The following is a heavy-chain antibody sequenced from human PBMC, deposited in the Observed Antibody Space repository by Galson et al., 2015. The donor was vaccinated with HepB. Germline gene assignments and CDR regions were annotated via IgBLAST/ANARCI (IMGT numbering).Heavy chain of an antibody. J-gene: IGHJ4*02. CDR1: GFTFSSYA. CDR3: AKGVVGATGGFDY. CDR2: ISGSGGST. V-gene: IGHV3-23*01. Sequence: SLRLSCAASGFTFSSYAMSWVRQAPGKGLEWVSAISGSGGSTYYADSVKGRFTISRDNSKNTLYLQMNSLRAEDTAVYYCAKGVVGATGGFDYWGQGTLVTVSS. D-gene: IGHD1-26*01.